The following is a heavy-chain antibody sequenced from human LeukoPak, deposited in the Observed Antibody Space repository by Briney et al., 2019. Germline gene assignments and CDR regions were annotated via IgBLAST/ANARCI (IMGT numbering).Heavy chain of an antibody. CDR2: IDPGDSDT. Sequence: GESLKISCKGSGYSFTSYWIGWVRQMPGKGLEWMGIIDPGDSDTRYSPSFQGQVTISADKSISTAYLQWSSLKASDTAMYYCARYSRGDYYGSGSSLGFDYWGQGTLVTVSS. V-gene: IGHV5-51*01. J-gene: IGHJ4*02. CDR1: GYSFTSYW. CDR3: ARYSRGDYYGSGSSLGFDY. D-gene: IGHD3-10*01.